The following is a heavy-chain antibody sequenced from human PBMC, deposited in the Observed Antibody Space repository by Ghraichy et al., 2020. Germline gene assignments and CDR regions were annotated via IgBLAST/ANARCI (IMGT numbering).Heavy chain of an antibody. J-gene: IGHJ6*02. Sequence: GGSLRLSCAASGFTFSSYAMHWVRQAPGKGLEWVAVISYDGSNKYYADSVKGRFTISRDNSKNTLYLQMNSLRAEDTAVYYCARGGIAARSGIRDYYYGMDVWGQGTTVTVSS. CDR1: GFTFSSYA. D-gene: IGHD6-6*01. CDR2: ISYDGSNK. V-gene: IGHV3-30*01. CDR3: ARGGIAARSGIRDYYYGMDV.